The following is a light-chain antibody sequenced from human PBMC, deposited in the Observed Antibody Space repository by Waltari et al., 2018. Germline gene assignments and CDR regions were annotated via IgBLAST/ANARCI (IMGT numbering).Light chain of an antibody. Sequence: QSVLTQPPSASGTPGQRVTISCSGGTSNIGRNYVYWYQQFPGTAPKLLVYRNNERPSGVPDRLSGSKSGTSASLAISGLRSEDEADYYCATWDGSLTAWVFGGGTKLTVL. V-gene: IGLV1-47*01. CDR2: RNN. CDR3: ATWDGSLTAWV. J-gene: IGLJ3*02. CDR1: TSNIGRNY.